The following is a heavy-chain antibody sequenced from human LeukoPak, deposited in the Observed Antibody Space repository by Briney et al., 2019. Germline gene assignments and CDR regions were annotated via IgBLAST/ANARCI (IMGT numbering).Heavy chain of an antibody. CDR3: AKDQTADAGSYYYYYYGMDV. J-gene: IGHJ6*02. V-gene: IGHV3-23*01. CDR1: GFTLSSYA. Sequence: GGSLRLSCAASGFTLSSYAMSWVRQAPGKGLEWVSAISGSGGSTYYADSVKGRFTISRDNSKNTLYLQMNSLRAEDTAVYYCAKDQTADAGSYYYYYYGMDVWGQGTTVTVSS. CDR2: ISGSGGST. D-gene: IGHD3-10*01.